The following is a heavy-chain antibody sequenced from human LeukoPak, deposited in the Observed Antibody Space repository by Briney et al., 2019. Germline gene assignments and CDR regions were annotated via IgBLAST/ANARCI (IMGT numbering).Heavy chain of an antibody. CDR2: ISWNSGSI. D-gene: IGHD1-26*01. CDR3: AKDRSGSDYYYGMDV. Sequence: GRSLRLSCAASGFTFDDYAMHWVRQAPGKGLEWVSGISWNSGSIGYADSVKGRFTISRDNAKNSLYLQMNSLRAEDTALYCCAKDRSGSDYYYGMDVWGQGTTVTVSS. CDR1: GFTFDDYA. V-gene: IGHV3-9*01. J-gene: IGHJ6*02.